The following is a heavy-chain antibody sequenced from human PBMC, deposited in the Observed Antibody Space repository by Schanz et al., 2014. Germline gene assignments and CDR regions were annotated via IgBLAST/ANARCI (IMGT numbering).Heavy chain of an antibody. CDR3: ARDGEAAAGCDY. CDR1: GYTFTSYY. CDR2: INPYDDTI. Sequence: QVQLVQSGAEVKKPGASVKVSCKASGYTFTSYYMHWVRQAPGQGLEWMGLINPYDDTIDYAKKFQGRFTMTRDTSTTTVYMELSSLRSEDTAVYYCARDGEAAAGCDYWGQGTLLTVSS. V-gene: IGHV1-46*03. D-gene: IGHD6-13*01. J-gene: IGHJ4*02.